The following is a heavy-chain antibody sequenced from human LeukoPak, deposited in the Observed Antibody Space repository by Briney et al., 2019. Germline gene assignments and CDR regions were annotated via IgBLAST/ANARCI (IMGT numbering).Heavy chain of an antibody. CDR1: GGSFSDFK. Sequence: SETLSLTCAVYGGSFSDFKYSWIRQAPGKGLEWIGYIYYSGDTNYNPSLKSRVTVSVDTSKNQFSLKLTSVTAADTAVYYCVRGPYGSGISNWFDPWGQGTQVIVSS. J-gene: IGHJ5*02. CDR2: IYYSGDT. D-gene: IGHD3-10*01. V-gene: IGHV4-59*01. CDR3: VRGPYGSGISNWFDP.